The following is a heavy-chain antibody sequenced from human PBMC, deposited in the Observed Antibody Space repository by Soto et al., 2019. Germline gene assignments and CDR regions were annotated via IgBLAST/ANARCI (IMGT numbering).Heavy chain of an antibody. V-gene: IGHV4-31*03. J-gene: IGHJ4*02. Sequence: PSETLSLTCTVSGGSISSGGYYWSWIRQHPGKGLEWIGYIYYCGSTYYNPSLKSRVTISVDTSKNQFSLKLSSVTAADTAVYYCAREDYGGNSGYWGQGTLVTVSS. CDR2: IYYCGST. D-gene: IGHD4-17*01. CDR1: GGSISSGGYY. CDR3: AREDYGGNSGY.